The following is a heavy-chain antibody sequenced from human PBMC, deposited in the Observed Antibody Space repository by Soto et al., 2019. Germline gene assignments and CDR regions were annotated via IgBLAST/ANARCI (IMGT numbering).Heavy chain of an antibody. D-gene: IGHD5-18*01. V-gene: IGHV4-30-4*01. CDR2: IYYSGST. CDR1: GGSISSGDYY. J-gene: IGHJ6*02. CDR3: ARDRVTRYYYYYYGMDV. Sequence: QVQLQESGPGLVKPSQTLSLTCTVSGGSISSGDYYWSWIRQPPGKGLEWIGYIYYSGSTYYNPSLKSRVTITVDTSKNQYSPKLSSVTAADTAVYYCARDRVTRYYYYYYGMDVWGQGTTVTVSS.